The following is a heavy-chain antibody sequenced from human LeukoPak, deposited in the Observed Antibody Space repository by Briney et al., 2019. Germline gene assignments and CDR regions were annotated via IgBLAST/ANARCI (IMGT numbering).Heavy chain of an antibody. Sequence: SGESLRLSCAASGCTYSSYWMRWVLEAPGKALEGVGNKKQDGSEKYYVDSVKGRCTITRDNAKNSLYLQMNSLRAEDTAVYYCARDSTIYDFWSGYSGAFDIWGQGTMVTVSS. CDR2: KKQDGSEK. V-gene: IGHV3-7*01. D-gene: IGHD3-3*01. CDR3: ARDSTIYDFWSGYSGAFDI. CDR1: GCTYSSYW. J-gene: IGHJ3*02.